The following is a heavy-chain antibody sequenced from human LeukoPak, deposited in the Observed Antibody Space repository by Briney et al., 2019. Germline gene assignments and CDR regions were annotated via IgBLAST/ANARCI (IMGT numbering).Heavy chain of an antibody. CDR1: GGSISSYY. Sequence: RPSETLSLTCTVSGGSISSYYWSWIRQPPGKGLEWIGYIYYSGSTNYNPSLKSRATISVDTSKNQFSLKLSSVTAADTAVYYCASSVVVAAHDAFDIWGQGTMVTVSS. J-gene: IGHJ3*02. D-gene: IGHD2-15*01. CDR2: IYYSGST. CDR3: ASSVVVAAHDAFDI. V-gene: IGHV4-59*01.